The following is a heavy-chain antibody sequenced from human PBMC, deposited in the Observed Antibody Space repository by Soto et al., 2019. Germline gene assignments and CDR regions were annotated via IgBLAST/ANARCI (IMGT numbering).Heavy chain of an antibody. D-gene: IGHD2-2*01. CDR2: IIPIFGTA. CDR3: ARDCSSTSCYGDYYYGMDV. J-gene: IGHJ6*02. CDR1: GGTFSSYA. V-gene: IGHV1-69*01. Sequence: QVQLVQSGAEVKKPGSSVKVSCKASGGTFSSYAISWVRQAPGQGLEWMGGIIPIFGTANYAQKFQGRVTITADESTSTAYIELSSLRSEDTAVYYCARDCSSTSCYGDYYYGMDVWGQGTTVTVSS.